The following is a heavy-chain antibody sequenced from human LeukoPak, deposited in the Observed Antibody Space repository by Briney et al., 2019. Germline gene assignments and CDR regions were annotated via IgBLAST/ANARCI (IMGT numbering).Heavy chain of an antibody. D-gene: IGHD6-13*01. CDR1: GFTFNTYP. V-gene: IGHV3-30*04. J-gene: IGHJ3*01. CDR2: ISYDESNK. CDR3: VRVRDSSNWYVFDV. Sequence: PGRSLRLSCAASGFTFNTYPMYWVRQAPGKGLEWVAVISYDESNKYYADSVKGRFTVSRDNSKNTLSLQMNSLRVEDTAVYYCVRVRDSSNWYVFDVWGQGTMVTVSS.